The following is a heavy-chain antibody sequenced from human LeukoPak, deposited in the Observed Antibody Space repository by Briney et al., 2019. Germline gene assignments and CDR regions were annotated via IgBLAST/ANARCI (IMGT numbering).Heavy chain of an antibody. V-gene: IGHV3-7*05. CDR2: INQDGSGK. D-gene: IGHD2-2*01. CDR3: ARAYQTDY. CDR1: GFTLSRYW. Sequence: PGGSLRLSCAASGFTLSRYWMSWVRQAPGKGLEWVANINQDGSGKNYVDSVEGRFTISRHNAKNSLYLQMNSLRAEDTAVYYCARAYQTDYWGEGTLVTVST. J-gene: IGHJ4*02.